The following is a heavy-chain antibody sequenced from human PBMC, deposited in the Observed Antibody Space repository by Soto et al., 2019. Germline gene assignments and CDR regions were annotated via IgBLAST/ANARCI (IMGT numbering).Heavy chain of an antibody. V-gene: IGHV4-39*01. J-gene: IGHJ4*02. CDR1: GDSINSDKYY. Sequence: QLQESGPGLVKPSETLSLTCSVSGDSINSDKYYWGWIRQPPGKGLEWIGSIYYRGHTYYNPSRQTRVTISLDKSKIQFSLRLNSVTAADSAVYFCARLEGLATISYYFDFWGQGAQVTVSS. D-gene: IGHD3-9*01. CDR2: IYYRGHT. CDR3: ARLEGLATISYYFDF.